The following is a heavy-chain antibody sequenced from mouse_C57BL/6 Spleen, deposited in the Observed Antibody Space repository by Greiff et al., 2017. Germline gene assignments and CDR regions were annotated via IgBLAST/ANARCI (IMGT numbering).Heavy chain of an antibody. CDR2: ISSGGDYI. V-gene: IGHV5-9-1*02. Sequence: EVKLMESGEGLVKPGGSLKLSCAASGFTFSSYAMSWVRQTPEKRLEWVAYISSGGDYIYYADTVKGRFTISRDNARNTLYLQMSSLKSEDTAMYYCTRVYYDYDLDVWGTGTTVTVSS. CDR1: GFTFSSYA. J-gene: IGHJ1*03. CDR3: TRVYYDYDLDV. D-gene: IGHD2-4*01.